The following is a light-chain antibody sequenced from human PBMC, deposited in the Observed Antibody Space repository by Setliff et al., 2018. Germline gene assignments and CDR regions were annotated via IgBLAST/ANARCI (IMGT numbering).Light chain of an antibody. CDR1: SSDVGGYNY. CDR2: DVS. CDR3: SSYISSSTCV. J-gene: IGLJ1*01. V-gene: IGLV2-14*01. Sequence: QSALTQPASVSGSPGQSITISCTGTSSDVGGYNYVSWYQQHPGKAPKLMIYDVSKRPSRVSNRFSGSKSGNTASLTISGLQAEDEADYYCSSYISSSTCVFGTGTKSPS.